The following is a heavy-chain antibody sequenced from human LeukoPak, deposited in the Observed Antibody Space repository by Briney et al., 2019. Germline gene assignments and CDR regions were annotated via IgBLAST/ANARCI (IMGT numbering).Heavy chain of an antibody. D-gene: IGHD2-2*02. Sequence: ASVKVSCKASGYTFTSYYMHWVRQAPGQGLEWMGWMNPNSGNTGFAQKFQGRVTITRNTSISTAYMELSSLRSEDTAVYYCARYTYMDVWGKGTTVTVSS. CDR3: ARYTYMDV. J-gene: IGHJ6*03. CDR1: GYTFTSYY. V-gene: IGHV1-8*03. CDR2: MNPNSGNT.